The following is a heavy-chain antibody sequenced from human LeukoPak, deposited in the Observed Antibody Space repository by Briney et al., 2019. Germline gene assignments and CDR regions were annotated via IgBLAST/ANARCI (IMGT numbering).Heavy chain of an antibody. D-gene: IGHD6-13*01. CDR1: GGSFSGYY. CDR2: IYYSGST. Sequence: SETLSLTCAVYGGSFSGYYWSWIRQPPGKGLEWIGSIYYSGSTYYNPSLKSRVTISVDTPKNQFSLKLSSVTAADTAVYYCARRSSSNWGWFDPWGQGTLVTVPS. J-gene: IGHJ5*01. V-gene: IGHV4-34*01. CDR3: ARRSSSNWGWFDP.